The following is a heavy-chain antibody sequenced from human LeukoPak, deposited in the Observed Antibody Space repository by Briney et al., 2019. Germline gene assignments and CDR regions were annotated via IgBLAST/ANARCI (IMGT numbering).Heavy chain of an antibody. D-gene: IGHD5-12*01. Sequence: SETLSLTCTVSSGSISTSNYYWGWVRQPPGKALEWIGNIFYSGSTYYSPSLKSRVIISVDTSKNQFSLKLSSVTAADTAVYYCAKSHGVATIPDVWGKGTTVTVSS. CDR3: AKSHGVATIPDV. CDR2: IFYSGST. J-gene: IGHJ6*04. V-gene: IGHV4-39*07. CDR1: SGSISTSNYY.